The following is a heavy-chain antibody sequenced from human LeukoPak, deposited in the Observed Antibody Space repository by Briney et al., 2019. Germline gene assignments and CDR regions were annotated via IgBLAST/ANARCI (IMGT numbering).Heavy chain of an antibody. CDR3: ARDWSYGYYFDY. CDR1: GCTFTGYY. CDR2: INPNSGGT. Sequence: ASVKVSCKASGCTFTGYYMHWVRQAPGQGLEWMGWINPNSGGTNYAQKFQGRVTMTRDTSISTAYMELSRLRSDDTAAYYCARDWSYGYYFDYWGQGTLVTV. V-gene: IGHV1-2*02. D-gene: IGHD5-18*01. J-gene: IGHJ4*02.